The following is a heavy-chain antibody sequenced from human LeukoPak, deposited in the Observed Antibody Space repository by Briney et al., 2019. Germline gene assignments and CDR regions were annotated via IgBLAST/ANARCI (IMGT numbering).Heavy chain of an antibody. D-gene: IGHD6-13*01. J-gene: IGHJ6*03. CDR2: ISAYNGNT. CDR1: GYTFTSYG. CDR3: ARDGSSSWYASGYYYYMDV. Sequence: ASVKVSCKTSGYTFTSYGISWVRQAPGQGLEWMGWISAYNGNTNYAQKLQGRVTMTTDTSTSTAYMELSSLRSEDTAVYYCARDGSSSWYASGYYYYMDVWGKGTTVTVPS. V-gene: IGHV1-18*01.